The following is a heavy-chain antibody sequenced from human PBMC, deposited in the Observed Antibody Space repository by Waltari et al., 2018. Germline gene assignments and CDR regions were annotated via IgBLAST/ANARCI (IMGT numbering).Heavy chain of an antibody. Sequence: EVQXVESGGGLVQPGGSLRLSCAAPEFTFAYYWVTWVRQAPGKGLXWVANIKEXXXEXYYVDSVXGRFTIXRDNAKNSLYLQMSSLRVEDTAVYYCATQSWSNXEXWXQGTLVTVSS. J-gene: IGHJ4*02. CDR3: ATQSWSNXEX. D-gene: IGHD3-3*01. CDR2: IKEXXXEX. CDR1: EFTFAYYW. V-gene: IGHV3-7*01.